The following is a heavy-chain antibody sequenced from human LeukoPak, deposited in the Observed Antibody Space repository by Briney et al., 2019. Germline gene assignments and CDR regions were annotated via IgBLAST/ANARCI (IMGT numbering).Heavy chain of an antibody. Sequence: SETLSLTCTVSGGSISSGGYYWSWIRQHPGKGLEWIGYIYYSGSTYYNPSLKSRVTISVDTSKNQFSPKLSSVTAADTAVYYCARDMAYYGMDVWGQGTTVTVSS. CDR2: IYYSGST. V-gene: IGHV4-31*03. J-gene: IGHJ6*02. CDR1: GGSISSGGYY. CDR3: ARDMAYYGMDV. D-gene: IGHD3-10*01.